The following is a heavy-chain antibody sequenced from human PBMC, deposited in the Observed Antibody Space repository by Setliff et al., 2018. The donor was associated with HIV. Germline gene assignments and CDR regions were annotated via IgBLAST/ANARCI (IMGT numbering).Heavy chain of an antibody. J-gene: IGHJ6*03. V-gene: IGHV4-59*11. D-gene: IGHD3-9*01. CDR3: ARVSPPPDNYSYYYMDV. Sequence: TLSLTCTVSGGSISSHYWSWIRQPPGKGLEWIAYIYYSGTTSYNPSPKSRVTISVDTSKNQFSLKLSSVTAADTALYYCARVSPPPDNYSYYYMDVWGKGTTVTVSS. CDR1: GGSISSHY. CDR2: IYYSGTT.